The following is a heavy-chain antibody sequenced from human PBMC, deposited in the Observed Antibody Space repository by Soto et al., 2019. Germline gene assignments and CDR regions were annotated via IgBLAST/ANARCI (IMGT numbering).Heavy chain of an antibody. J-gene: IGHJ4*02. CDR1: GFIFSDSY. CDR2: ISSSGRYT. CDR3: ARGDSASSGGSATFDY. Sequence: GGSLSLSCAASGFIFSDSYRSWIRQAPGKGLEWVSYISSSGRYTNYADSVKGRFTISRDNAKNSLYLQMNSLRAEDTAVYYCARGDSASSGGSATFDYWGLGTLVTVSS. V-gene: IGHV3-11*05. D-gene: IGHD2-15*01.